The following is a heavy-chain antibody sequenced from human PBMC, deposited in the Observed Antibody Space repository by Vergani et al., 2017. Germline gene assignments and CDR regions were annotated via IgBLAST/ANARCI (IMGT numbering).Heavy chain of an antibody. CDR3: ARDSLPDIVVVPAANAFDI. CDR2: IWYDGSNK. CDR1: GGSFSGYY. V-gene: IGHV3-33*08. Sequence: QVQLQQWGAGLLKPSETLSLTCAVYGGSFSGYYWSWIRQPPGKGLEWVAVIWYDGSNKYYADSVKGRFTISRDNSKNTLYLQMNSLRAEDTAVYYCARDSLPDIVVVPAANAFDIWGQGTMVTVSS. J-gene: IGHJ3*02. D-gene: IGHD2-2*01.